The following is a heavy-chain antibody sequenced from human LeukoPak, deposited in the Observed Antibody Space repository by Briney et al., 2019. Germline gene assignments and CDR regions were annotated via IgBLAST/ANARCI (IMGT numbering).Heavy chain of an antibody. CDR1: TFSNYA. J-gene: IGHJ4*02. CDR3: AKSPRHYYDSSGYQYYFDY. CDR2: ISGSGGST. Sequence: GGSLRLSCAFTFSNYAMSWVRQAPGKGLGWVSAISGSGGSTYYADSVKGRFTISRDNSKNTLYLQMNSLRAEDTAVYYCAKSPRHYYDSSGYQYYFDYWGQGTLVTVSS. D-gene: IGHD3-22*01. V-gene: IGHV3-23*01.